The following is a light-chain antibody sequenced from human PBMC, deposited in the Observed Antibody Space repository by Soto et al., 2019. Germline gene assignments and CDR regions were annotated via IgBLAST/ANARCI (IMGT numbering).Light chain of an antibody. CDR1: QSVSGW. CDR3: HQYETYPFT. Sequence: DIQMTQSPSTLSASVGDRVIITCRASQSVSGWLAWYQQKPGKAPKLLIYDASTLESGVPSRFSGSGSGTEFTLTISSLQPDDFATYYCHQYETYPFTFGPGTKVDIK. J-gene: IGKJ3*01. CDR2: DAS. V-gene: IGKV1-5*01.